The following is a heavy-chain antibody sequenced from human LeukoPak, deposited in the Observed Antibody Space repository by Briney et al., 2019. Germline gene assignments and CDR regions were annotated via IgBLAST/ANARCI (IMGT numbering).Heavy chain of an antibody. D-gene: IGHD2-8*01. J-gene: IGHJ4*02. Sequence: GGSLRLSCTASGFTFSSYWMHWVRQAPGKGLVWVSHIKTDGSSISYADSVKGRLTISRDNAKNTLYLQMNSLRAEDTAVYYCARAGYHNGLDYWGQGTLVTASS. V-gene: IGHV3-74*01. CDR2: IKTDGSSI. CDR3: ARAGYHNGLDY. CDR1: GFTFSSYW.